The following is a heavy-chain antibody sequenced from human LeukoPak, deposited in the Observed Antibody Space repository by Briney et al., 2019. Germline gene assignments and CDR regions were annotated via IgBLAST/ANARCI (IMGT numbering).Heavy chain of an antibody. D-gene: IGHD3-10*01. CDR2: IIPIFGTA. CDR3: ARHQYYYGSGSTDY. CDR1: GGTSSSYA. J-gene: IGHJ4*02. Sequence: SVKVSCKASGGTSSSYAISWVRQAPGQGLEWMGGIIPIFGTANYAQKFQGRVTITADESTSTAYMELSSLRSEDTAVYYCARHQYYYGSGSTDYWGQGTLVTVSS. V-gene: IGHV1-69*13.